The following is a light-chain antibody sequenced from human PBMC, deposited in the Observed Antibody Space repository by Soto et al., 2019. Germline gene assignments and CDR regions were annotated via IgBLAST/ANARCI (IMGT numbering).Light chain of an antibody. CDR1: QTMRSSH. J-gene: IGKJ4*01. Sequence: VLTQSAGTLSLSPGGRATLPCRASQTMRSSHLAWYQQKPGQAPRLLIYGASTRTFDVPDRFSGSGSGTNFTLTISRLQPEDFAVYYCQHYGTSLTVGGGTKVDIK. CDR2: GAS. V-gene: IGKV3-20*01. CDR3: QHYGTSLT.